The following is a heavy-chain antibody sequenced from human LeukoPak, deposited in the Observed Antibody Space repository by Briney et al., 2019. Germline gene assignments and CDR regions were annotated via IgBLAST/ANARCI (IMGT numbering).Heavy chain of an antibody. V-gene: IGHV3-73*01. CDR1: GFTFSGSA. J-gene: IGHJ4*02. Sequence: GGSLRLSCAASGFTFSGSAMHWVRQASGKGLEWVGRIRSKANSYATAYAASVKGRFTISRDDSKNTAYLQMNSLKTEETAVYYCTPTGYSDYDLSHPFDYWGQGNLVTVPS. D-gene: IGHD5-12*01. CDR2: IRSKANSYAT. CDR3: TPTGYSDYDLSHPFDY.